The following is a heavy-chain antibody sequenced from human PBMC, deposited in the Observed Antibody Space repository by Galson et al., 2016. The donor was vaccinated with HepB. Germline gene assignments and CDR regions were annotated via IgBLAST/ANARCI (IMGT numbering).Heavy chain of an antibody. CDR3: ARETNGQSQLQYSSGPFDY. J-gene: IGHJ4*02. CDR1: GFTFSSYG. Sequence: SLRLSCAASGFTFSSYGIHWVRQAPGKGLEWVAVIWYDGSKKYYADSVKGRFTISRDNSKNTLYLQMNSLRAEDTAVYYCARETNGQSQLQYSSGPFDYWGQGTLVTVSS. D-gene: IGHD6-19*01. CDR2: IWYDGSKK. V-gene: IGHV3-33*01.